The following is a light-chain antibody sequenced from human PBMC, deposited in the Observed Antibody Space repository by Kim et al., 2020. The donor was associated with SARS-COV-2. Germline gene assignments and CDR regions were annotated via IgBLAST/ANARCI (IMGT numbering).Light chain of an antibody. V-gene: IGKV1-5*03. CDR2: KAS. Sequence: DIQMTQSLSTLSAFVGDRVTITCRASQSISDWLTWYQQKPGKAPKVLIYKASSLEPGVPSRFSGSGSGTEFTLTITSVQPDDSATYFCQQYTSYWYTFGQGTKLEI. CDR1: QSISDW. CDR3: QQYTSYWYT. J-gene: IGKJ2*01.